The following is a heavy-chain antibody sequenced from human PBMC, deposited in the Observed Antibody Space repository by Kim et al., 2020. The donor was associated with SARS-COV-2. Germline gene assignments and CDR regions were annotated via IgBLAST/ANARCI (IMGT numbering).Heavy chain of an antibody. D-gene: IGHD3-16*02. CDR2: IKSKTDGGTT. CDR3: ADLPYYDYVWGSYPPIVD. Sequence: GGSLRLSCAASGFTFSNAWMSWVRQAPGKGLEWVGRIKSKTDGGTTDYAAPVKGRFTISRDDSKNTLYLQMNSLKTEDTAVYYCADLPYYDYVWGSYPPIVDWGQGTLVTVSS. V-gene: IGHV3-15*01. CDR1: GFTFSNAW. J-gene: IGHJ4*02.